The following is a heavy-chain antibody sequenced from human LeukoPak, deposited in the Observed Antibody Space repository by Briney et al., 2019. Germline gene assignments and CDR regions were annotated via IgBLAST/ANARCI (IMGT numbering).Heavy chain of an antibody. CDR1: GFTFSSYW. Sequence: GGSLRLSCSASGFTFSSYWMSWVRRAPGKGLEWVSAISGSGGSTYYVDSVKGRFTISRDNSKNTLYLQMNSLRAEDTAVYYCAKGTFGGSYAGFDYWGQGTLVTVSS. D-gene: IGHD3-16*01. J-gene: IGHJ4*02. V-gene: IGHV3-23*01. CDR2: ISGSGGST. CDR3: AKGTFGGSYAGFDY.